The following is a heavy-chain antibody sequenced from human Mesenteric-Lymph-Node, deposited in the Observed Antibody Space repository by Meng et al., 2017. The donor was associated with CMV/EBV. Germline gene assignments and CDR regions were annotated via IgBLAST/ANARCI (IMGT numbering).Heavy chain of an antibody. CDR3: AKDGGYDFAFDV. V-gene: IGHV3-74*03. D-gene: IGHD5-12*01. Sequence: GESLKISCAASGFPFNSYIMNWVRQAPGEGLEWVSRIDNDGGSTTYADSVKGRFTVSRDNARNTLFLQMNSLRVEDTAVYYCAKDGGYDFAFDVWGQGTMVTVSS. CDR1: GFPFNSYI. J-gene: IGHJ3*01. CDR2: IDNDGGST.